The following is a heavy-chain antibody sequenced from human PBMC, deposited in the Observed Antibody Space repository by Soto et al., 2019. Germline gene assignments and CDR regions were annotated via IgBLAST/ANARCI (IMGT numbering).Heavy chain of an antibody. Sequence: SETLSLTCTVSGGSVSSGSYYWTWMRQPPGKGLEWIGYINYSGSTSYNTSLKSRVAISVDTSKKQFSLKVSSVTAAYTVVYYCARAPRVIVVVPAAISYYYMDVWGKGTTVTVSS. CDR2: INYSGST. V-gene: IGHV4-61*01. CDR3: ARAPRVIVVVPAAISYYYMDV. J-gene: IGHJ6*03. CDR1: GGSVSSGSYY. D-gene: IGHD2-2*01.